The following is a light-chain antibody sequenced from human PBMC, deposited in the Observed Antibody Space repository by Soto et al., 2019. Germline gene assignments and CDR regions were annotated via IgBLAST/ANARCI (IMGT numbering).Light chain of an antibody. Sequence: EIVLTQSPATLSLSPGERATLSCRVSQSVSSYLAWYQQKPGQAPRLLIYDASNRATGIPARFSGSGSGTDFTLTISSLEPEDFAVYYCQQRSNWPPYTLGQGTKLEIK. CDR2: DAS. J-gene: IGKJ2*01. V-gene: IGKV3-11*01. CDR1: QSVSSY. CDR3: QQRSNWPPYT.